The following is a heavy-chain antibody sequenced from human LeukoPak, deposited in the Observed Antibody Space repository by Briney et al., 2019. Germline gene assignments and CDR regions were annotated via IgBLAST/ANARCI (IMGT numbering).Heavy chain of an antibody. CDR2: INPNSGGT. CDR1: GYTFTGYY. D-gene: IGHD3-3*01. V-gene: IGHV1-2*04. J-gene: IGHJ6*02. CDR3: ARDLGGYDFWSGYYQANYGMDV. Sequence: GASVKVSCKASGYTFTGYYMHWVRQAPGQGLEWMGWINPNSGGTNYAQKFQGWVTMTRDTSISTAYMELSRLRSDDTAVYYCARDLGGYDFWSGYYQANYGMDVWGQGTTVTVSS.